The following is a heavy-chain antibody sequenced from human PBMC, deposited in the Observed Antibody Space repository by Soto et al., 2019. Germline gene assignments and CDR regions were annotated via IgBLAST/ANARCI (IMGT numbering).Heavy chain of an antibody. V-gene: IGHV5-51*01. CDR3: ARQHSGYDGNYYYGMDV. CDR2: IYPGDSDT. CDR1: GYSFTSYW. J-gene: IGHJ6*04. Sequence: PGESLKISCKGSGYSFTSYWIGWVRQMPGKGLEWMGIIYPGDSDTRYSPSFQGQVTISADKSISTAYLQWSSLKASDTAMYYCARQHSGYDGNYYYGMDVWGKGTTVTVSS. D-gene: IGHD5-12*01.